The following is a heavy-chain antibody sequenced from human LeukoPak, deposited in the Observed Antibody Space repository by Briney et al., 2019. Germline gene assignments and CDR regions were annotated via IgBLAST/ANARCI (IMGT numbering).Heavy chain of an antibody. CDR2: IYYVGDT. D-gene: IGHD1-1*01. V-gene: IGHV4-39*02. CDR1: GGSISSSSYY. J-gene: IGHJ3*01. CDR3: AREYNHS. Sequence: SETLSLTCTVSGGSISSSSYYWGWIRQPPGKGPEWIGSIYYVGDTYHNPSLKSRVTISVDTSKNQFSLKLSSVTAADTAVYYCAREYNHSWGQGTMVTVSS.